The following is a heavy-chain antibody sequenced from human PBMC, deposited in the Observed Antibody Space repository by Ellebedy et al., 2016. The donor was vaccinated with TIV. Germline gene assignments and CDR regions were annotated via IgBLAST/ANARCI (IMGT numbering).Heavy chain of an antibody. Sequence: GESLKISCTGSGFTFGDYGMSWFRQAPGKGLEWVSFIRSKEYGGTAEYAATVKDRFIISRDDSKSISYLQMNSLEIEDTAVYYCARSAYGSGSWHSHYWFDPWGQGTLVTVSS. J-gene: IGHJ5*02. CDR1: GFTFGDYG. CDR3: ARSAYGSGSWHSHYWFDP. CDR2: IRSKEYGGTA. V-gene: IGHV3-49*03. D-gene: IGHD3-10*01.